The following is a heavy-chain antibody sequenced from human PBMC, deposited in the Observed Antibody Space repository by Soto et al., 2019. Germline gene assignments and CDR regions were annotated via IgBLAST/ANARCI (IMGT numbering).Heavy chain of an antibody. Sequence: PVKVSRKVFGYTLTDFSMQWVRQAHGKGLEWMGGFDPEDGETIYAQKFQGRVTMTEDTATDTAYMELSSLRSEDTAVYYCATHRSGRFLEWLPEGSLGYWGQGTLVTVSS. CDR3: ATHRSGRFLEWLPEGSLGY. CDR2: FDPEDGET. CDR1: GYTLTDFS. J-gene: IGHJ4*02. D-gene: IGHD3-3*01. V-gene: IGHV1-24*01.